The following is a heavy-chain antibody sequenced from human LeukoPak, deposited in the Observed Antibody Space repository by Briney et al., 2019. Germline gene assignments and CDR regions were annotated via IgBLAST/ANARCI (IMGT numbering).Heavy chain of an antibody. CDR2: ISAYNGNT. D-gene: IGHD3-10*01. CDR1: GYTFTSYG. V-gene: IGHV1-18*01. J-gene: IGHJ5*02. Sequence: RASVKVSCKASGYTFTSYGISWVRQAPGQGLEWMGWISAYNGNTNYAQKLQGRVTMTTDTSTSTAYMELRSLRSDDTAVYYCARDGSGSYYRDNWFDPWGQGTLVTVSS. CDR3: ARDGSGSYYRDNWFDP.